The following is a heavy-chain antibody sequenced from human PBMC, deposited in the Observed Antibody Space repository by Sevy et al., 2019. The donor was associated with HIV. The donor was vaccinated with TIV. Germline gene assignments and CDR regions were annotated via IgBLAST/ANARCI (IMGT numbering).Heavy chain of an antibody. CDR2: IWFDGSNT. CDR1: GFTFSSFG. V-gene: IGHV3-33*01. J-gene: IGHJ4*01. CDR3: ARDLEFYDSGDYGPAFMPDF. Sequence: GGSLRLSCAASGFTFSSFGMHWVRQAPGKGLEWDAVIWFDGSNTYYADSVKGRFTISRDMPKNTLHLQMNSLRSEDTAVYYCARDLEFYDSGDYGPAFMPDFWGHGTLVTVSS. D-gene: IGHD4-17*01.